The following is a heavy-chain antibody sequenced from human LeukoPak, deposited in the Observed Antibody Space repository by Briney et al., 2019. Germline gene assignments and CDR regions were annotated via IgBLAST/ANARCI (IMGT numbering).Heavy chain of an antibody. Sequence: PSETLSLTCTVSGVSISSNYWSWIRQPPGKGLEWNGLEWIGYIHANGDTNYNPSLNRRVTMSLASSRRHLSLNLSSLTAADTAVYFCAGYNHSNYLAYWGQGILVTVSS. D-gene: IGHD1-14*01. CDR1: GVSISSNY. CDR3: AGYNHSNYLAY. CDR2: IHANGDT. V-gene: IGHV4-4*08. J-gene: IGHJ4*02.